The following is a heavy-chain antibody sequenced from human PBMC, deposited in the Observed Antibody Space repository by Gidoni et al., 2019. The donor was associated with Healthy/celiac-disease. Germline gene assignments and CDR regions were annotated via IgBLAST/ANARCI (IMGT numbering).Heavy chain of an antibody. D-gene: IGHD3-22*01. CDR3: AREGDYYDSSALGGWFDP. CDR1: GGTFRSYA. CDR2: IIPIFGTA. V-gene: IGHV1-69*06. Sequence: QVQLVQSGAEVKKHESSVKVSCKASGGTFRSYAISWVRQAPGQGIEWMGGIIPIFGTANYAHKFQGRVTITADKSTSTAYMELSSLRSEDTAVYYCAREGDYYDSSALGGWFDPWGQGTLVTVSS. J-gene: IGHJ5*02.